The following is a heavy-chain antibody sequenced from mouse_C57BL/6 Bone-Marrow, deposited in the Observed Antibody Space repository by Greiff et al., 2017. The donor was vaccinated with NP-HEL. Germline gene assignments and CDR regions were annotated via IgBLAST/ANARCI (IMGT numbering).Heavy chain of an antibody. CDR1: GYAFSSSW. CDR2: IYPGDGDT. CDR3: ASLYYGFYWYFDV. D-gene: IGHD2-2*01. J-gene: IGHJ1*03. Sequence: QVQLQQSGPELVKPGASVKISCKASGYAFSSSWMNWVKQRPGKGLEWIGRIYPGDGDTNYNGKFKGKATLTADKSSSTAYMQLSSLTSEDSAVYFCASLYYGFYWYFDVWGTGTTVTVSS. V-gene: IGHV1-82*01.